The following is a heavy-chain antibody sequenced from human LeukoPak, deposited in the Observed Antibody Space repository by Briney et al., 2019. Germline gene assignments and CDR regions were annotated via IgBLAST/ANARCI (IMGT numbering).Heavy chain of an antibody. J-gene: IGHJ4*02. CDR1: GGTFSSYA. D-gene: IGHD1-26*01. CDR2: IIPILGIA. CDR3: ARGSGSYLTALPFDY. V-gene: IGHV1-69*04. Sequence: SVKVSCKASGGTFSSYAISWVRQAPGQGLEWMGRIIPILGIANYAQKFQGGVTITADKSTSTAYMELSSLRSEDTAVYYCARGSGSYLTALPFDYWGQGTLVTVSS.